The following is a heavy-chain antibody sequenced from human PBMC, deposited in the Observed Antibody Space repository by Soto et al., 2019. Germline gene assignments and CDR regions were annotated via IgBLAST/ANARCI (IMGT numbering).Heavy chain of an antibody. D-gene: IGHD2-8*01. J-gene: IGHJ4*02. CDR3: SKKRGVPDY. Sequence: LRLSCAASGFTFRSYAMSWARQAPGKGLEWVSAISGSGGSTYYADSVKGRFTISRDNSKNTLYVQMSIMRAEDTAVYYCSKKRGVPDYWGQGTLVTVSS. CDR2: ISGSGGST. CDR1: GFTFRSYA. V-gene: IGHV3-23*01.